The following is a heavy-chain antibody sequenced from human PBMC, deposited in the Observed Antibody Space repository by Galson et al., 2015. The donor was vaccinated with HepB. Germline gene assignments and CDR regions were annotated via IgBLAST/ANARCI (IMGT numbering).Heavy chain of an antibody. CDR2: ISAYNGNT. CDR1: GYTFSSYG. J-gene: IGHJ4*02. D-gene: IGHD3-10*01. Sequence: SVKVSCKASGYTFSSYGISWVRQAPGQGLEWMGWISAYNGNTNYAQMPQGRVTMTTDTSTSTAYMELRSLRSDDTAVYYCARDLTLVRGVIIAPPGYWGQGTLVTVSS. V-gene: IGHV1-18*01. CDR3: ARDLTLVRGVIIAPPGY.